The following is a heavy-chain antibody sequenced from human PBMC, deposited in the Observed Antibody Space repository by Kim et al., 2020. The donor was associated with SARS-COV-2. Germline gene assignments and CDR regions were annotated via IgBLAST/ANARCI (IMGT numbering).Heavy chain of an antibody. D-gene: IGHD3-16*02. CDR1: GFTFSKAW. Sequence: GGSLRLSCAASGFTFSKAWMSWVRQAPGKGLVLVGRIKSKTDGGTTDYAAPVTSRFTISRDDSKNTMYLQMNSLKTEDTAVYYCTTGGNVRVWGSYRTSKRVDYWGQGTLVTVSS. CDR3: TTGGNVRVWGSYRTSKRVDY. V-gene: IGHV3-15*01. J-gene: IGHJ4*02. CDR2: IKSKTDGGTT.